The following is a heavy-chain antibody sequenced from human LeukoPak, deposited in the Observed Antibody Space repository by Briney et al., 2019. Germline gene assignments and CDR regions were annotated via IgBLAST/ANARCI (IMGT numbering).Heavy chain of an antibody. CDR2: IYPRDGST. J-gene: IGHJ4*02. CDR1: GYTFTSYG. CDR3: ARDQEGFDY. V-gene: IGHV1-46*01. Sequence: PWASVKVSCTASGYTFTSYGISWVRQAPGQGLEWMGMIYPRDGSTSYAQRFQDRVTVTRDTSTSTVHMELSGLRSEDTAVYYCARDQEGFDYWGQGTLVTVSS.